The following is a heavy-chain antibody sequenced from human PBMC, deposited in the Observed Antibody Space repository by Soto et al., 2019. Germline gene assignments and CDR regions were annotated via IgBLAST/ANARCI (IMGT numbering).Heavy chain of an antibody. CDR2: MNPKSGET. V-gene: IGHV1-8*01. CDR1: GYTFTHHD. D-gene: IGHD1-26*01. Sequence: QVQLVQSGAEVKKPGASVRVSCTASGYTFTHHDVNWARQAPGQGPEWMGWMNPKSGETGYAKIFRGRVKMTRDTSISTGYMELSSLRSGDTAIYFCARGIVGGSTRAFDVWGQGTKVTVSS. J-gene: IGHJ3*01. CDR3: ARGIVGGSTRAFDV.